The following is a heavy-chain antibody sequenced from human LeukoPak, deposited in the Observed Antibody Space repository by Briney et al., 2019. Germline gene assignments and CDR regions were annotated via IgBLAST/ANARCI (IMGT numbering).Heavy chain of an antibody. D-gene: IGHD7-27*01. J-gene: IGHJ4*02. CDR1: GGSISSYY. CDR2: IYYSGST. Sequence: SETLSLTCTVSGGSISSYYWSWIRQPPGKGLEWIGYIYYSGSTNYNPSLKSRVTISVDTSKNQFSLKLSSVTAADTAVYYCARDNWGPDYWGQGTPVTVSS. V-gene: IGHV4-59*01. CDR3: ARDNWGPDY.